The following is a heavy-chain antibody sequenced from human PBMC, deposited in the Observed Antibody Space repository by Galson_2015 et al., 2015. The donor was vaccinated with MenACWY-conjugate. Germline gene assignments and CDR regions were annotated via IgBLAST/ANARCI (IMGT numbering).Heavy chain of an antibody. CDR2: INWNGGST. D-gene: IGHD2-15*01. Sequence: MSWVRQAPRKGLEWVSGINWNGGSTGYADSVKGRFTISRDNAKNSLYLQMNSLRAEDTALYYCARGDRYCSGGSCYFDYWGQGTLVTVSS. J-gene: IGHJ4*02. CDR3: ARGDRYCSGGSCYFDY. V-gene: IGHV3-20*03.